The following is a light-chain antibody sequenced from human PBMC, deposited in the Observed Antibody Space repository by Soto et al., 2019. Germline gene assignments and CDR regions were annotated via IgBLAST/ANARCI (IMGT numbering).Light chain of an antibody. CDR1: SSDVGSYNL. CDR2: DVT. CDR3: FSYAGISPVV. V-gene: IGLV2-23*02. Sequence: QSALTQPASVSGSPGQSITISCTGTSSDVGSYNLVSWYQQQPGKAPKVIIYDVTKRPSDVSNRFSGSKSGNTASLTISGLQTEDEADYHCFSYAGISPVVFGGGTKVTVL. J-gene: IGLJ2*01.